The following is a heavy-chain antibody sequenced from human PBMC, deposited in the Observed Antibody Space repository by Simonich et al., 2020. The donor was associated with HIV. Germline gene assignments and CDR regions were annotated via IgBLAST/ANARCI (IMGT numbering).Heavy chain of an antibody. J-gene: IGHJ4*02. CDR2: INHSEYT. CDR3: ARIPRTIGPAAGTVYYFDY. Sequence: QVQLQQWGAGLLKPSETLSLTCAVYVRPFTAYYWTWIRQPPGKGLEWIGDINHSEYTNYNPSLKSRLTISIDTSKNQFSLKLTSVTAADTAVYYCARIPRTIGPAAGTVYYFDYWGQGTLVTVSS. V-gene: IGHV4-34*01. CDR1: VRPFTAYY. D-gene: IGHD6-13*01.